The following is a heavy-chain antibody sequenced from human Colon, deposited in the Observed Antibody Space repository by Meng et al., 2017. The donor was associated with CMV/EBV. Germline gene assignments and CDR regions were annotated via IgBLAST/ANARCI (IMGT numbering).Heavy chain of an antibody. CDR1: GYTFTGYY. Sequence: QGQLWQPGGEVKKPGASGKVSCKASGYTFTGYYMHWVRQAPGQGLEWMGWINPNSGGTNYAQKFQGRVTMTRDTSISTAYMELSRLRSDDTAVYYCARAPYNWNDEGWFDPWGQGTLVTVSS. CDR3: ARAPYNWNDEGWFDP. D-gene: IGHD1-20*01. J-gene: IGHJ5*02. V-gene: IGHV1-2*02. CDR2: INPNSGGT.